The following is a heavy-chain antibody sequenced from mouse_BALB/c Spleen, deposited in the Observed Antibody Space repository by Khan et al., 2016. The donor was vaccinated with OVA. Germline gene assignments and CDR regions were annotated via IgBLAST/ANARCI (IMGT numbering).Heavy chain of an antibody. V-gene: IGHV3-2*02. D-gene: IGHD2-3*01. CDR3: ARDGSRYNYAIDY. Sequence: VQLQQSGPGLVKPSQSLSLTCTVTGYSITSDYAWNWIRQFPGNKMEWMGYISSSGSTNYNPAHKSRISIPLDTSKNQFFLQLNSVTTEYTATYYCARDGSRYNYAIDYWGQGTSVTVSS. CDR2: ISSSGST. J-gene: IGHJ4*01. CDR1: GYSITSDYA.